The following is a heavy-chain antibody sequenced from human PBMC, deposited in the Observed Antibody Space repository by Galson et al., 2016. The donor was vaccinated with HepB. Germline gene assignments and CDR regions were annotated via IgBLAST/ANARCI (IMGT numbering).Heavy chain of an antibody. D-gene: IGHD3-3*01. CDR1: AFIFRSYS. Sequence: SLRLSCAASAFIFRSYSMTWVRQAPGKGLEWVANIKQDGSEKYYVDSVKGRFTISRDNAQNSLYLQMNSLRVEDTAVYYCARLYNFWSGYHLTMFYYYAMGVWGQGTTVTVSS. J-gene: IGHJ6*02. CDR3: ARLYNFWSGYHLTMFYYYAMGV. CDR2: IKQDGSEK. V-gene: IGHV3-7*01.